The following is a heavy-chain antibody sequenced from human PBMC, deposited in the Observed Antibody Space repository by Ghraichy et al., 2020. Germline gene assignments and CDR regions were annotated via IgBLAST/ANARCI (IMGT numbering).Heavy chain of an antibody. V-gene: IGHV4-4*07. Sequence: SETLSLTCSVSGDSVNSFFWSWIRQPAGKGLEWVGRTSTKGGTMYNPSLKGRVTMSVDTSRNQVSLKLASLTAADTAMYYCATGQQNFNYWGQGVPVTVSS. CDR1: GDSVNSFF. CDR3: ATGQQNFNY. CDR2: TSTKGGT. J-gene: IGHJ4*02. D-gene: IGHD1-1*01.